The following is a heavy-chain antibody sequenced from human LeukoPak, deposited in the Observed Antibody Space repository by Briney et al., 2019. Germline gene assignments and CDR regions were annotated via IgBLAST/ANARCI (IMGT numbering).Heavy chain of an antibody. CDR2: ISPDGSSA. CDR1: GFSFSSYW. V-gene: IGHV3-74*03. Sequence: GGSLRLSCAASGFSFSSYWMHWVRQAPGKGLVWVARISPDGSSALSADSVRGRFTISRDNADNTLYLQLSSLRAEDTAVYYCARVCFYPRCHFDYWGQGTLVTVSS. CDR3: ARVCFYPRCHFDY. J-gene: IGHJ4*02. D-gene: IGHD2/OR15-2a*01.